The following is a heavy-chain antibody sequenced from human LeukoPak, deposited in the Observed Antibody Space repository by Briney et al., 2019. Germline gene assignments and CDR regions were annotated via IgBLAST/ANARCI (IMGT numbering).Heavy chain of an antibody. J-gene: IGHJ5*02. V-gene: IGHV4-59*08. CDR3: ARHTYGSGSYHNWFDP. CDR2: IYNTGST. CDR1: GGSVCDFH. Sequence: PSETLSLTCTVSGGSVCDFHWRCIRQPPGKGLEWIGYIYNTGSTDYNPSLKSRVTISVDTSKNQFSLKLSSVTAADTAVYYCARHTYGSGSYHNWFDPWGQGTLVTVSS. D-gene: IGHD3-10*01.